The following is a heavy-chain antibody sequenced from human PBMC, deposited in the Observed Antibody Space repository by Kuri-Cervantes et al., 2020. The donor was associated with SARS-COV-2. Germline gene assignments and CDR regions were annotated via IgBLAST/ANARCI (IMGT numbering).Heavy chain of an antibody. CDR1: GGSISSGSYY. CDR2: IYYSGST. Sequence: SETLSLTCTVSGGSISSGSYYWGWIRQPPGKGLEWIGSIYYSGSTYYNPSLKSRVIISVDTSKNQFSLKLSSVTAADTAVYYCARHFTYCGGDCYPQNFDYWGQGTLVTVSS. CDR3: ARHFTYCGGDCYPQNFDY. V-gene: IGHV4-39*01. D-gene: IGHD2-21*02. J-gene: IGHJ4*02.